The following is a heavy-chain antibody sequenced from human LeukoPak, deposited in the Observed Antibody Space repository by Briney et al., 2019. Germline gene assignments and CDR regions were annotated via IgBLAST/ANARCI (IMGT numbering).Heavy chain of an antibody. V-gene: IGHV4-39*01. J-gene: IGHJ1*01. Sequence: KPSETLSLTCSVSGDSIGSSSYYWGWVRQPPGKGLEWIGDIYYSGRTYYDSSLKSRLTIGIDTSKNEFSLTLRSVTATDTAVYYCARRRYYDSTGFLDWGQGTLVSVSP. CDR3: ARRRYYDSTGFLD. CDR1: GDSIGSSSYY. CDR2: IYYSGRT. D-gene: IGHD3-22*01.